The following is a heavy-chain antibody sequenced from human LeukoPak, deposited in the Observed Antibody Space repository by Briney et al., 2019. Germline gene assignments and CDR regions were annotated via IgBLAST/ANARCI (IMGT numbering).Heavy chain of an antibody. CDR3: ARTISSSWYSFQH. D-gene: IGHD6-13*01. J-gene: IGHJ1*01. CDR2: IIPIFGTA. V-gene: IGHV1-69*06. Sequence: ASVKVSCKASGDTFSSYAISWVRQAPGQGLEWMGGIIPIFGTANYAQKFQGRVTITADKSTSTAYMELSSLRSEDTAVYYCARTISSSWYSFQHWGQGTLVTVSS. CDR1: GDTFSSYA.